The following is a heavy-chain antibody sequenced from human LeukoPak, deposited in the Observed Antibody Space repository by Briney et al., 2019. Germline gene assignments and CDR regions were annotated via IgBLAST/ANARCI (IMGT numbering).Heavy chain of an antibody. D-gene: IGHD6-13*01. CDR1: GFTFSFYG. CDR3: ARDGYSSSWYNYYYYYYMDV. J-gene: IGHJ6*03. V-gene: IGHV3-64*01. CDR2: ISSNGGST. Sequence: GGTLRLSCAASGFTFSFYGMNWVRQAPGKGLEYVSAISSNGGSTYYANSVKGRFTISRDNSKNTLYLQMGSLSAEDMAVYYCARDGYSSSWYNYYYYYYMDVWGKGTTVTVSS.